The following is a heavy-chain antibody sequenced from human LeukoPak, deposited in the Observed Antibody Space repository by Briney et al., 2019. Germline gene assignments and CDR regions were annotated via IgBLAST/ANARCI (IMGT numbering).Heavy chain of an antibody. CDR1: GFTFSSYG. Sequence: GGSLRLSCAASGFTFSSYGMHWVRQAPGKGLEWVSAISGSGGDTYYADSVKGRFTISRDNSKNTLYLQMNSLRAEDTAVYYCARVGANHWGSANYFDYWGQGTLVTVSS. D-gene: IGHD7-27*01. CDR3: ARVGANHWGSANYFDY. J-gene: IGHJ4*02. CDR2: ISGSGGDT. V-gene: IGHV3-23*01.